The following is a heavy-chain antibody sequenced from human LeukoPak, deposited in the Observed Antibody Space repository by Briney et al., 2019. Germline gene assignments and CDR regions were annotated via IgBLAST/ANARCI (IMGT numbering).Heavy chain of an antibody. J-gene: IGHJ6*02. CDR2: IRSSGSTI. D-gene: IGHD6-19*01. V-gene: IGHV3-48*03. CDR3: ARTAVAGNGDYYYGMDV. CDR1: GFTFSSYE. Sequence: GGSLRLSCAASGFTFSSYEMNWVRQAPGKGLEWVSYIRSSGSTIYYADSVKGRFTISRDNAKSSLYLRMNSLRAEDTAVYYCARTAVAGNGDYYYGMDVWGQGTTVTVS.